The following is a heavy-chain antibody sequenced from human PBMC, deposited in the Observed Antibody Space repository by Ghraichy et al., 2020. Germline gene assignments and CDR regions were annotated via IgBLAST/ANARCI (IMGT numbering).Heavy chain of an antibody. J-gene: IGHJ6*02. CDR2: INSDGSST. D-gene: IGHD3-3*01. CDR1: GFTFSSYW. CDR3: ALLTIFGPGGSYYDMDV. Sequence: GESLNISCAASGFTFSSYWMHWVRQAPGKGLVWVSRINSDGSSTSYADSVKGRFTISRDNAKNTLYLQMNSLRAEDTAVYYCALLTIFGPGGSYYDMDVWGQGTTVTVSS. V-gene: IGHV3-74*01.